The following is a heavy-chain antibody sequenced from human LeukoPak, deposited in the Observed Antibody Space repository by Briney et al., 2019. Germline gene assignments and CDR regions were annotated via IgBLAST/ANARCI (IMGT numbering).Heavy chain of an antibody. V-gene: IGHV3-48*04. CDR2: ISSTSGTI. J-gene: IGHJ3*02. CDR3: ARELVVPAAISSYDAFDI. CDR1: GFTLRSYS. D-gene: IGHD2-2*01. Sequence: GGSLRLSCVASGFTLRSYSMNWVRQAPGKGLEWVSYISSTSGTIYCADSMKGRFTISRDNAKNSLYLQMNGLRADDTAVYYCARELVVPAAISSYDAFDIWGQGTMVTVSS.